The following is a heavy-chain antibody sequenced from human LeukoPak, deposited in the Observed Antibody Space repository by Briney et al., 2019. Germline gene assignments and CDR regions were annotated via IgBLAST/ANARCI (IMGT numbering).Heavy chain of an antibody. CDR1: GGFFSGYY. V-gene: IGHV4-34*01. CDR2: INHSGFT. Sequence: SETLSLTCSVYGGFFSGYYWSWIRQPPGKGLEWIGGINHSGFTNYNPSLKSRVTISVDTSKNHFSLKLSSVTAADTAVYYCARTPYYYYYGMDVWGQRTTVTVSS. CDR3: ARTPYYYYYGMDV. D-gene: IGHD2-15*01. J-gene: IGHJ6*02.